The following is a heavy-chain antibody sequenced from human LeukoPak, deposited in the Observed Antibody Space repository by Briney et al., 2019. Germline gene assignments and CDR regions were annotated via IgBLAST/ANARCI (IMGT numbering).Heavy chain of an antibody. J-gene: IGHJ4*02. CDR2: ISSSSSYT. CDR3: ARKRSSPDY. Sequence: GGSLRLSCAASGFTFSDYYMTWIRQAPGKGLEWVSYISSSSSYTNYADSVKGRFTISRDNAKNSLYLQMNSLRAEDTAVYYCARKRSSPDYWGQGTLVTVSS. CDR1: GFTFSDYY. V-gene: IGHV3-11*06.